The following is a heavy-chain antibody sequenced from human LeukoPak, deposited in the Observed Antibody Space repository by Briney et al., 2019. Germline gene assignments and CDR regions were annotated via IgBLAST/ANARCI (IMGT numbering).Heavy chain of an antibody. V-gene: IGHV4-39*07. CDR3: ASSKRGAYPFDY. CDR2: IYYSGST. CDR1: DGSISSSSYY. J-gene: IGHJ4*02. Sequence: SETLSLTCTVSDGSISSSSYYWGWIRQPPGKGLEWIGTIYYSGSTYYSPSLKSRVAISVDTSKNQFSLKLSSVTAADTAVYYCASSKRGAYPFDYWGQGTLVTVSS. D-gene: IGHD3-10*01.